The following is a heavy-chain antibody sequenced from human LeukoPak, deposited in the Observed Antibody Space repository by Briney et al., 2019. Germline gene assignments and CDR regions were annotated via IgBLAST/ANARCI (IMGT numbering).Heavy chain of an antibody. CDR1: GFTFSSCS. D-gene: IGHD2-15*01. CDR2: ISSSSSYI. Sequence: GGSLRLSCAASGFTFSSCSMNWVRQAPGKGLEWVSSISSSSSYIYYADSVKGRFTISRDNAKNSLYLQMNSLRAEDTAVYYCARDLVVVAASEWYYYGMDVWGQGTTVTVSS. CDR3: ARDLVVVAASEWYYYGMDV. V-gene: IGHV3-21*01. J-gene: IGHJ6*02.